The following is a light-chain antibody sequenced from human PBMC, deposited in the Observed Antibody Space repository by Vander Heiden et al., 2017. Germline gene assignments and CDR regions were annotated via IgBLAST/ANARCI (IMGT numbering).Light chain of an antibody. CDR2: ANF. Sequence: QSVLTQPPSGSAARGRKGSSSCCGSSSNIGKNAVLWLQQFPRTAPKLLIYANFARPSGIPDRFSGSQSGSSATLAITGLQTGDEADYYCAAWDSSLNLVVFGGGPTLTVL. CDR1: SSNIGKNA. J-gene: IGLJ2*01. V-gene: IGLV1-51*01. CDR3: AAWDSSLNLVV.